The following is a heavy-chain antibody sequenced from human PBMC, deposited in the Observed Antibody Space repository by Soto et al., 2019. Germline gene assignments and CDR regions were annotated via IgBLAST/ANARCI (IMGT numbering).Heavy chain of an antibody. CDR3: ARGLGSGWPHFDS. CDR1: GFTISSHW. V-gene: IGHV3-7*01. CDR2: IKQDGSEK. D-gene: IGHD6-19*01. Sequence: GLLRVPCAASGFTISSHWMSWVRQDPGKGLEWVANIKQDGSEKYYVDSVKGRFTISRDNAKNSLYLQMNSLRAEDTAVYYCARGLGSGWPHFDSWGQGILVTVPQ. J-gene: IGHJ4*02.